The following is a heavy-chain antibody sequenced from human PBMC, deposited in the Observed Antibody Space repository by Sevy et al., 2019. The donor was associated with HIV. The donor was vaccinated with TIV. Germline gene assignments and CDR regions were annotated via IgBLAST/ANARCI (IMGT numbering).Heavy chain of an antibody. V-gene: IGHV3-9*01. CDR2: ITWNSDSV. J-gene: IGHJ3*02. CDR1: GFNFNEYA. CDR3: AKDLISVAGFYAFDM. D-gene: IGHD6-19*01. Sequence: GGSLRLSCAASGFNFNEYAMHWVRQAPGKGLEWVSGITWNSDSVVYADSVKGRFTISRDKAKNSLYLQMNSLRPEDTALYYCAKDLISVAGFYAFDMWGQGTMVTASS.